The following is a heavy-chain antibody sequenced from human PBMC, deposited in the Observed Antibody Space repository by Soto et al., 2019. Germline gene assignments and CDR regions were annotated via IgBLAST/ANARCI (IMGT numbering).Heavy chain of an antibody. CDR3: ARGRDAGDSYFAY. CDR2: ISPYNGNT. D-gene: IGHD4-17*01. J-gene: IGHJ4*02. Sequence: ASVKVSCKASGYTFTNFGINWVRQAPGLGLEWVGWISPYNGNTQTVERLQGRVTMNTETSTATAYMELRSLRSDDTAVYYCARGRDAGDSYFAYWVQGTLVTVSS. CDR1: GYTFTNFG. V-gene: IGHV1-18*01.